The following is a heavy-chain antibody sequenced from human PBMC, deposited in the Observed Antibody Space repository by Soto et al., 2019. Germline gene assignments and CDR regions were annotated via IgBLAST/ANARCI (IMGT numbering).Heavy chain of an antibody. Sequence: EVQLLASGGGLVQPGGSLRLSCAASGFTFSSYDINWVRQAPGKGLEWVSGISGSAGTTYYAESVKGRFAISRDNSKDTVSLQMNSLGAENTAVYYCAQDLKSGSDLGGCYWGQGTVVTVSS. V-gene: IGHV3-23*01. J-gene: IGHJ4*02. CDR3: AQDLKSGSDLGGCY. D-gene: IGHD1-26*01. CDR2: ISGSAGTT. CDR1: GFTFSSYD.